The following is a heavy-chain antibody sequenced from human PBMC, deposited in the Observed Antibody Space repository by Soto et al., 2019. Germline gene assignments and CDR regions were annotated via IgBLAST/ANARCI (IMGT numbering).Heavy chain of an antibody. CDR2: IYPGDSDT. Sequence: GESLKISCKGSGYSFTSYWIGWVRQMPGKGLEWMGIIYPGDSDTRYSPSFQGQVTISADKSISTAYLQWSSLKASDTAVYYCAKDSNGATTAVGGDFDYWGQGTLVTVSS. CDR1: GYSFTSYW. CDR3: AKDSNGATTAVGGDFDY. V-gene: IGHV5-51*01. D-gene: IGHD5-12*01. J-gene: IGHJ4*02.